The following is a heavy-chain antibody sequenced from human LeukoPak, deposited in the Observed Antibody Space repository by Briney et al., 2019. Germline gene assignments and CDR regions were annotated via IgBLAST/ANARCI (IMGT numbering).Heavy chain of an antibody. J-gene: IGHJ4*02. CDR1: GYTFTSYG. D-gene: IGHD3-9*01. CDR2: ISAYNGNT. V-gene: IGHV1-18*01. CDR3: ARDRDPLYYDILTGENIDY. Sequence: ASVKVSCKASGYTFTSYGISWVRQAPGQGLEWMGWISAYNGNTNYAQKLQGRVTMTTDTSTSTAYMELRSLRSDDTAVYYCARDRDPLYYDILTGENIDYWGQGTLVTVSS.